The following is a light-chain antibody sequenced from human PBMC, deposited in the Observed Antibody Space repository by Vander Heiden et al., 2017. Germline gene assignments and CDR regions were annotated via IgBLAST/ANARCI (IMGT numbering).Light chain of an antibody. J-gene: IGKJ2*01. V-gene: IGKV3-15*01. CDR3: QQYNNGPQT. CDR2: GAA. Sequence: DIVMTQSPATLSLSPGETATLTCRASQSVSSNYTCYQQKPGQSPRLLIDGAATRVTGIPASFSGSGSGTEFTLTISSLQSEDLAVYYCQQYNNGPQTFGQGTKLEIK. CDR1: QSVSSN.